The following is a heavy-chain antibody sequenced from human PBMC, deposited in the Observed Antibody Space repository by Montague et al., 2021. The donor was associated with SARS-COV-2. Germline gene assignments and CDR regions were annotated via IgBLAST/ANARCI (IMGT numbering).Heavy chain of an antibody. V-gene: IGHV4-34*01. D-gene: IGHD3-22*01. CDR3: ARFPTSYYYDSKAAPATPDAFDI. Sequence: SETLSLTCAVYGGPLSGYYWSWIRQPPGEGLEWIAEISHSGSTSYNPSLKSRVTISVDTSKNQFSLKLSSVTAADTAVYYCARFPTSYYYDSKAAPATPDAFDIRGQGTMVTVSS. J-gene: IGHJ3*02. CDR1: GGPLSGYY. CDR2: ISHSGST.